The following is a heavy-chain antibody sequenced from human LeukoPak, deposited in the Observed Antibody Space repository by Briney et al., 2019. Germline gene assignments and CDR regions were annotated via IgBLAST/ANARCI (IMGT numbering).Heavy chain of an antibody. D-gene: IGHD3-10*01. J-gene: IGHJ5*02. CDR3: ARGHYYGSGSYYTGWFDP. V-gene: IGHV4-4*07. CDR2: IYTSGST. Sequence: SETLSLTCTVSGGSISSYYWSWIWQPAGKGLEWIGRIYTSGSTNYNPSLKSRVTMSVDTSKNQFSLKLSSVTAADTAVYYCARGHYYGSGSYYTGWFDPWAREPWSPSPQ. CDR1: GGSISSYY.